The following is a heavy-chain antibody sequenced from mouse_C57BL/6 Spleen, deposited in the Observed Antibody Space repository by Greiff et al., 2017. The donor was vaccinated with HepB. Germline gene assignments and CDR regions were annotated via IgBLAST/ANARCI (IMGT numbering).Heavy chain of an antibody. V-gene: IGHV5-9-1*02. J-gene: IGHJ2*01. Sequence: EVKLQESGEGLVKPGGSLKLSCAASGFTFSSYAMSWVRQTPEKRLEWVAYISSGGDYIYYADTVKGRFTISRDNARNTLYLQMSSLKSEDTAMYYCTRDRDSLDYWGQGTTLTVSS. CDR1: GFTFSSYA. CDR2: ISSGGDYI. D-gene: IGHD3-3*01. CDR3: TRDRDSLDY.